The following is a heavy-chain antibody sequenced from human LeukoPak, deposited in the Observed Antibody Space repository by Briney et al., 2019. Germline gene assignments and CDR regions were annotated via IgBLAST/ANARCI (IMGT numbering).Heavy chain of an antibody. CDR1: GYTFTSYY. V-gene: IGHV1-46*01. D-gene: IGHD1-26*01. Sequence: ASVKVSCKASGYTFTSYYMHWVRQAPGQGLEWMGIINPSGGSTSYAQKFQGRVTMTRDTSTSTVYMELSSLRPEDTAVYYCARFSLNGGYIVGATTIDYWGQGTLVTVSS. J-gene: IGHJ4*02. CDR2: INPSGGST. CDR3: ARFSLNGGYIVGATTIDY.